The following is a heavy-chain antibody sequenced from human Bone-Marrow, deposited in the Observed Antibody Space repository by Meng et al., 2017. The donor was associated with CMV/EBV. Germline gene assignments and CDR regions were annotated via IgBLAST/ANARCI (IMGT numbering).Heavy chain of an antibody. J-gene: IGHJ6*02. CDR1: GFTFSNAW. CDR3: TTDLADDYYYYGMDV. Sequence: GGSLRLSWAAAGFTFSNAWMSWVRQAPGKGLEWVGRIKSKTDGGTTDYAAPVKGRFTISRDDSKNTLYLQMNSLKTEDTAVYYCTTDLADDYYYYGMDVWGQGTTVTVSS. V-gene: IGHV3-15*01. CDR2: IKSKTDGGTT.